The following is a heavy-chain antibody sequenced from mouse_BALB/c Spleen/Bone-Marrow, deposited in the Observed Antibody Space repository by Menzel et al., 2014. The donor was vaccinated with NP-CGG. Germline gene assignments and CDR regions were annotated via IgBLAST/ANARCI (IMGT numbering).Heavy chain of an antibody. J-gene: IGHJ4*01. Sequence: VQLQQSGDELVKPGASVKLSCMASGFTFTSYWIHWVKQRPGQGPEWIGEINPSNGRTNYNGKFKSKATLTEDRSSSTAYMQLSSLTSEDSAVYYCARDGNYRYAMDYWGQGASVTVSS. V-gene: IGHV1S81*02. CDR1: GFTFTSYW. D-gene: IGHD2-1*01. CDR2: INPSNGRT. CDR3: ARDGNYRYAMDY.